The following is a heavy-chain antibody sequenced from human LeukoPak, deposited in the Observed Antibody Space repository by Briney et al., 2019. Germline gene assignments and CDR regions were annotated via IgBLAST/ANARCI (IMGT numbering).Heavy chain of an antibody. D-gene: IGHD1-26*01. CDR3: VRVEYSGSHYLFDL. CDR2: VYSGGST. V-gene: IGHV3-53*01. CDR1: GFTVSNNY. Sequence: PGGSLRLSCAASGFTVSNNYMSWVRQAPGKGLDWVSGVYSGGSTYYADSVKGRFIISRDNYKSTLYLQMNSLRAEDTAVYYCVRVEYSGSHYLFDLWGQGTLVTVSS. J-gene: IGHJ4*02.